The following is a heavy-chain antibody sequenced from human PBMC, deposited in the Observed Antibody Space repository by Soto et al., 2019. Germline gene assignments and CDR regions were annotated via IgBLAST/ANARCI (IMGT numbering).Heavy chain of an antibody. CDR1: GDTFTSYV. J-gene: IGHJ4*02. CDR2: VSAYNGNT. D-gene: IGHD4-17*01. Sequence: QVQLVQSGAEVKKPGASVKVSCKASGDTFTSYVYNWVRQAPGQGLEWMGWVSAYNGNTNYAQKVQGRVTMTTDTSTSTAYMELRSLRSDDTAVYYCARDDYGVKFSRYEFAYWGQGTLVTVSS. CDR3: ARDDYGVKFSRYEFAY. V-gene: IGHV1-18*01.